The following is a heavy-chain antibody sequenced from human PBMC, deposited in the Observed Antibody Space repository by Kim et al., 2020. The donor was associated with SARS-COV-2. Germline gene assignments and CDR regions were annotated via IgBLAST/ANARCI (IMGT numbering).Heavy chain of an antibody. CDR1: GFTFSSYA. V-gene: IGHV3-23*01. CDR3: VRSQSLHWFDP. Sequence: GGSLRLSCAASGFTFSSYAINWVRQAPGKGLEWVSVISGSGGWTHYADSVKGRFTISRDNSKNTLYLQMNSLRAEDTAVYFCVRSQSLHWFDPWGQGTLVTVSS. J-gene: IGHJ5*02. CDR2: ISGSGGWT. D-gene: IGHD1-26*01.